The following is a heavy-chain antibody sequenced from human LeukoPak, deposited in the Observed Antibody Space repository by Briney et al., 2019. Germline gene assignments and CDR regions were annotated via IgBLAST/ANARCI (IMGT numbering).Heavy chain of an antibody. CDR1: GFTFSSYA. Sequence: GGSLRLSCAASGFTFSSYAMSWVHQAPGKGLEWVSAISGSGGSTYYADSVKGRFTISRDNSKNTLYLQMNSLRAEDTAVYYCAKDLGSSWSYFDYWGQGTLVTVSS. D-gene: IGHD6-13*01. J-gene: IGHJ4*02. V-gene: IGHV3-23*01. CDR3: AKDLGSSWSYFDY. CDR2: ISGSGGST.